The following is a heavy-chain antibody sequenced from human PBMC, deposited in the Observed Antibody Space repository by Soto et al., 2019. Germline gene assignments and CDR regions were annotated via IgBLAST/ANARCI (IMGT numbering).Heavy chain of an antibody. J-gene: IGHJ4*02. CDR1: GFTFSSYA. CDR3: ARDSRSYGSGSSV. Sequence: PGGSLRLSCAASGFTFSSYAMSWVRQAPGKGLEWVSAISGSGGSTYYADSVKGRFTISRDNSKNTLYLQMDSLRAEDTAVYYCARDSRSYGSGSSVWGQGTLVTVSS. CDR2: ISGSGGST. D-gene: IGHD3-10*01. V-gene: IGHV3-23*01.